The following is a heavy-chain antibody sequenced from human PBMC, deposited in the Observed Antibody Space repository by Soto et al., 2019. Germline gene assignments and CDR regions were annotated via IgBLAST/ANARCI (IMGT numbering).Heavy chain of an antibody. Sequence: QVQLVQSGAEVKKPGASVKVSCKASGYTFTNYGISWVRQAPGQELEWMGWTSAYNDNTNYAQKLQGRITMTTDTATSTAYMDLRSLRSDDTAVYYCARSSGRGYYALSYWGQGTLVTVSS. CDR1: GYTFTNYG. V-gene: IGHV1-18*01. CDR2: TSAYNDNT. CDR3: ARSSGRGYYALSY. D-gene: IGHD3-22*01. J-gene: IGHJ4*02.